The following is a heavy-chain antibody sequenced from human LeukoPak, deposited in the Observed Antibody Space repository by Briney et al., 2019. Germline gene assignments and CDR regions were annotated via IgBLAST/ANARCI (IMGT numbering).Heavy chain of an antibody. CDR2: INHSGST. CDR1: GGSFSGYY. V-gene: IGHV4-34*01. Sequence: SETLSLTCAVYGGSFSGYYWSWIRQPPGKGLEWIGEINHSGSTNYNPSLKSRVTISVDTSRNQFSLKLSSVTAADTAVYYCASLSGYYKLNYFDYWGQRTLVTVSS. CDR3: ASLSGYYKLNYFDY. J-gene: IGHJ4*02. D-gene: IGHD3-22*01.